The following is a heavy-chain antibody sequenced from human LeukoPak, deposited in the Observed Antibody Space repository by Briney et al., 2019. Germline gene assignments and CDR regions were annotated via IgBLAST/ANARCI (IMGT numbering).Heavy chain of an antibody. CDR1: GFTFSSYG. D-gene: IGHD3-22*01. V-gene: IGHV3-30*03. Sequence: AGGSLRLSCAASGFTFSSYGMHWVRQAPGKGLEWVAVISYDGSNKYYADSVKGRFTISRDNAKNSLYLQMNSLRVEDTAVYYCARDGRWINYYDGSSPVWGQGTLVTVSS. CDR3: ARDGRWINYYDGSSPV. CDR2: ISYDGSNK. J-gene: IGHJ4*02.